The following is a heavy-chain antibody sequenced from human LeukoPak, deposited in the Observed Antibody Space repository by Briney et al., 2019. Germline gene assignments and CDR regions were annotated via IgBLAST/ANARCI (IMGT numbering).Heavy chain of an antibody. Sequence: GGSLRLSCAASGFTFDDYGMSWVRQAPGKGLEWVSGINWNGGSTGYADSVKGRFTISRGNAKNTLYLQMNSLRAEDTAVYYCAITVTGGIDYWGQGTLVTVSS. D-gene: IGHD4-17*01. CDR3: AITVTGGIDY. V-gene: IGHV3-20*04. CDR2: INWNGGST. J-gene: IGHJ4*02. CDR1: GFTFDDYG.